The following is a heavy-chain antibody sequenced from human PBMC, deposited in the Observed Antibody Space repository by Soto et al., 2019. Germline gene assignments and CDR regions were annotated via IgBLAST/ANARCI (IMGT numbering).Heavy chain of an antibody. CDR2: IRSKANTYAT. V-gene: IGHV3-73*01. CDR1: GFSFTGSA. J-gene: IGHJ6*02. D-gene: IGHD3-22*01. CDR3: TFLFNYDRGGTREVYFYGVDV. Sequence: GGSLRLSCAASGFSFTGSAIHWVRQASGKGLEWVGRIRSKANTYATAYAASVKGRFTISRDDSKDTAYLQMNSLKTEDTAVYYCTFLFNYDRGGTREVYFYGVDVWGQGTTVIVSS.